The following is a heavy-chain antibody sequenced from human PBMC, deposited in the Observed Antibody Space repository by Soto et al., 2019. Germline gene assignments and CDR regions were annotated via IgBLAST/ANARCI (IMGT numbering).Heavy chain of an antibody. D-gene: IGHD6-19*01. J-gene: IGHJ6*04. V-gene: IGHV3-23*01. CDR1: GFTFSSYA. CDR2: ISGSGGST. CDR3: SKDRMAVAGGGTAYGMDV. Sequence: GGSLRLSCAASGFTFSSYAMSWVRQAPGKGLEWVSAISGSGGSTYYADSVKGRFTISRDNSKNTLYLQMNSLRAEDTAVYYCSKDRMAVAGGGTAYGMDVGCDGTTVTVSS.